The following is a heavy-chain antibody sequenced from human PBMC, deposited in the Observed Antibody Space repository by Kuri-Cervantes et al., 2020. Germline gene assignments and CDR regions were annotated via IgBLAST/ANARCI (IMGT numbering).Heavy chain of an antibody. Sequence: SETLSLTCTVSGGSISSYYWSWIRQPPGKGLEWIGYIYYSGSTNYNPSLKSRVTISVDTSKNQFSLKLSSVTAADTAVYYCARAPHCSSTSCSGDYFDYWGQGTLVTVSS. J-gene: IGHJ4*02. V-gene: IGHV4-59*12. CDR3: ARAPHCSSTSCSGDYFDY. CDR2: IYYSGST. D-gene: IGHD2-2*01. CDR1: GGSISSYY.